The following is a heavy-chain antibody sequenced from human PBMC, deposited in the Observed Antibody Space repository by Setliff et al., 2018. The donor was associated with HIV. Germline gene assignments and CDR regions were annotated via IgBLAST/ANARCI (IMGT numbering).Heavy chain of an antibody. J-gene: IGHJ4*02. CDR1: DDSISSGANY. CDR3: AREPRVRGTLDF. CDR2: IYASGST. V-gene: IGHV4-61*02. D-gene: IGHD2-15*01. Sequence: PSETLSLTCSVSDDSISSGANYWSWIRQPAGQRLEWIGRIYASGSTNYNPSLKGRVSISVDMSQNQFSLKVTSVTAADTAVYYCAREPRVRGTLDFWGQGTLVTVSS.